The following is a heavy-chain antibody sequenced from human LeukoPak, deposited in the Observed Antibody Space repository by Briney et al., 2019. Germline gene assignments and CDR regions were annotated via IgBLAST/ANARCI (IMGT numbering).Heavy chain of an antibody. J-gene: IGHJ6*03. CDR1: GYTFTGYY. CDR3: ARVEKGRSDFWSSFGGDYYYYYMDV. V-gene: IGHV1-2*02. D-gene: IGHD3-3*01. CDR2: INPNSGGT. Sequence: GASVKVSCKASGYTFTGYYMHWVRQAPGQRLEWMGWINPNSGGTNYAQKLQGRVTMTTDTSTSTAYMELRSLRSDDTAVYYCARVEKGRSDFWSSFGGDYYYYYMDVWGKGTTVTVSS.